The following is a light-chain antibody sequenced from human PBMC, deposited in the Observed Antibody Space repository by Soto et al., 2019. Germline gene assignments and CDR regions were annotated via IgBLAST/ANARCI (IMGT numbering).Light chain of an antibody. Sequence: QSALTQPPSASGSPGQSVTISCTGTTSAVGGYKYVSWYQQHPGKAPKLMIYEVSKRPSGVPDRFSGSKSGNTASRTVSGLQAEDEADYYCSSYAGSNNLVFGGGTKLTVL. J-gene: IGLJ2*01. CDR3: SSYAGSNNLV. CDR2: EVS. V-gene: IGLV2-8*01. CDR1: TSAVGGYKY.